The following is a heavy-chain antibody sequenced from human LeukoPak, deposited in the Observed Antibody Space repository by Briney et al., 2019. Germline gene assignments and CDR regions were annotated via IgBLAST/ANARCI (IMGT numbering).Heavy chain of an antibody. Sequence: SVKGRFTVSRDNAENSLYLQMNSLRGEDTAVYYCATSTLKYFDYWGQGTLVTVSS. CDR3: ATSTLKYFDY. V-gene: IGHV3-21*01. J-gene: IGHJ4*02.